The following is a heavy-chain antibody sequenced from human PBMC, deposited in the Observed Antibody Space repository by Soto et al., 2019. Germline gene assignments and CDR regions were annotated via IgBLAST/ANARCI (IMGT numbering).Heavy chain of an antibody. D-gene: IGHD3-9*01. CDR2: IIPVFGTA. Sequence: QVQLVQSGAEVKKPGSSVKVSCKASGGSLSNYGISWVRQAPGQGLEWMGGIIPVFGTANYAQKFQGRVTITADESTSIVYMEVTSLRSEDTAVYYCARGDATKIVVTTYYAMDVWGQGTTVTVSS. V-gene: IGHV1-69*12. CDR3: ARGDATKIVVTTYYAMDV. CDR1: GGSLSNYG. J-gene: IGHJ6*02.